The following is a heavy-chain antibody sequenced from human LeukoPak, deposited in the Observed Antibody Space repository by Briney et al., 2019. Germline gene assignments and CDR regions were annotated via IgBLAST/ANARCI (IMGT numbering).Heavy chain of an antibody. Sequence: PGGSLRLSCAASGFTVSSNYMSWVRQAPGKGLEWVSVIYSGGPTYYADSVKGRFTISRDNSKNTVYLQMNSLRAEDTAVYYCARVPRGSGEVYWGQGTLVTVSS. CDR1: GFTVSSNY. V-gene: IGHV3-66*02. CDR3: ARVPRGSGEVY. J-gene: IGHJ4*02. CDR2: IYSGGPT. D-gene: IGHD3-10*01.